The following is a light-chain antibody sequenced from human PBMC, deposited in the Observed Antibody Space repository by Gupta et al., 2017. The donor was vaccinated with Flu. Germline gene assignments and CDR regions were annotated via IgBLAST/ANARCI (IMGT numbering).Light chain of an antibody. Sequence: NSMLIQLHSASDSRGTTVTSYCSRRSRSIASNYVQWYQQRPGSAPTSVFYEDNHRPSGVPDRFSGSIDSSSNSAPLTISGLKTEDEDDYYCQSYDSSNSWVFGGGTKLTVL. CDR3: QSYDSSNSWV. J-gene: IGLJ3*02. CDR2: EDN. V-gene: IGLV6-57*03. CDR1: SRSIASNY.